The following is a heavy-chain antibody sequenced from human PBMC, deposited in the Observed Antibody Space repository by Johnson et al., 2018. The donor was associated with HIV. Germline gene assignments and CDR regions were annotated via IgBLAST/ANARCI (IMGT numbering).Heavy chain of an antibody. CDR2: IKQDGSEK. J-gene: IGHJ3*02. Sequence: DVQVVESGGGLIQPGGSLRLSCAASGFTVSSNYMSWVRQAPGKGLEWVANIKQDGSEKYYVDSVKGRFTISRDNAKNSLYLQMNCLRAEDTAVYYCASGTYYNFWSGYYGAFDIWGQGTMVTVSS. D-gene: IGHD3-3*01. CDR3: ASGTYYNFWSGYYGAFDI. V-gene: IGHV3-7*05. CDR1: GFTVSSNY.